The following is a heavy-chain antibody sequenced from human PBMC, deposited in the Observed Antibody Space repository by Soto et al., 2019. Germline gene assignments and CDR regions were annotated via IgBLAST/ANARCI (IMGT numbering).Heavy chain of an antibody. V-gene: IGHV4-59*01. Sequence: SETLSLTCTVSGGSISSYYWSWIRQPPGKGLEWIGYIYYSGSTNYNPSLKSRVTISVDTSKNQFSLKLSSVTAADTAVYYCARGAGGYSYGVYGMDVWGQGTTVTV. CDR2: IYYSGST. CDR1: GGSISSYY. J-gene: IGHJ6*02. CDR3: ARGAGGYSYGVYGMDV. D-gene: IGHD5-18*01.